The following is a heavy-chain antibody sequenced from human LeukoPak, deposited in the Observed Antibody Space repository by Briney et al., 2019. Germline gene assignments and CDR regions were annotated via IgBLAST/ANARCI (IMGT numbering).Heavy chain of an antibody. CDR3: ARDASYIVGASGAFDI. V-gene: IGHV4-59*01. CDR1: GGSISSYY. D-gene: IGHD1-26*01. J-gene: IGHJ3*02. CDR2: IYYSGST. Sequence: PSQTLSLTCTVSGGSISSYYWSWIRQPPGKGLEWIGYIYYSGSTNYNPSLKSRVTISVDTSKNQFSLKLSSVTAADTAVYYCARDASYIVGASGAFDIWGQGTMVTVSS.